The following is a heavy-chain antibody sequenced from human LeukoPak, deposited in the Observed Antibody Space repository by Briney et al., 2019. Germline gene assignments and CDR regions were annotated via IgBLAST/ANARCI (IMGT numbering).Heavy chain of an antibody. Sequence: GGSLRLSCAASRLSISFYWMRWVRQVPGKGLEWLANINQEGTEKNYVDSVKGRFTISRDNAKNSVYLQMNRLRDEDTAVYYCARDPEGHDYDMDVWGQGTTVTVSS. CDR1: RLSISFYW. J-gene: IGHJ6*02. CDR3: ARDPEGHDYDMDV. D-gene: IGHD3-16*01. CDR2: INQEGTEK. V-gene: IGHV3-7*04.